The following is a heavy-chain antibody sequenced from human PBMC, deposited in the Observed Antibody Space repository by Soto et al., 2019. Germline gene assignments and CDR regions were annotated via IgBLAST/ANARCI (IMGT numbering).Heavy chain of an antibody. Sequence: KPSETLSLTCTVSGGSISSGGYYWSWIRQHPGKGLEWIGYIYYSGSTYYNPSLKSRVTISVDTSKNQFSLKLSSVTAADTAVYYCARDIRGALWFGELSYFDYWGQGTLVTVSS. V-gene: IGHV4-31*03. CDR2: IYYSGST. CDR1: GGSISSGGYY. CDR3: ARDIRGALWFGELSYFDY. D-gene: IGHD3-10*01. J-gene: IGHJ4*02.